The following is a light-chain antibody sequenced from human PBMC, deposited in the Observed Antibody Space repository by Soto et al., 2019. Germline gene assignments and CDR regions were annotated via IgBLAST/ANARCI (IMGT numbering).Light chain of an antibody. Sequence: DIQMTQSPSSVSASVGDRVTITCRASQGISTWLAWYQQKPGKAPKLLIYGASSLQSGVPSRFSGSGSGTDFTLTISNLQPEDFAVYFCQQYGRSPFTFGPGTKVDIK. V-gene: IGKV1D-12*01. CDR1: QGISTW. J-gene: IGKJ3*01. CDR2: GAS. CDR3: QQYGRSPFT.